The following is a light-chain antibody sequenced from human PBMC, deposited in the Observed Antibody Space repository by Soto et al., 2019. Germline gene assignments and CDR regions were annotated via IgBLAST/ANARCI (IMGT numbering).Light chain of an antibody. CDR3: QQSYSTPGT. J-gene: IGKJ1*01. CDR2: AAS. Sequence: DIQMTQSPSSLSASVGDRVTITFRASQSISSYLNWYQQKPGKAPKLLIYAASSLQSGVPSRFSGSGSGTDFTLTISSLQPEDFATYYCQQSYSTPGTFGQGTRWIS. CDR1: QSISSY. V-gene: IGKV1-39*01.